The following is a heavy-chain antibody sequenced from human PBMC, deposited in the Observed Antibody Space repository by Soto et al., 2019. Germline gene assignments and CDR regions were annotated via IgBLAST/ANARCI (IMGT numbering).Heavy chain of an antibody. CDR2: VYYTGDT. D-gene: IGHD4-17*01. CDR1: SGPDRSHN. Sequence: QVQLQQSGPRLVKPSETLSLTCTVSSGPDRSHNWGWIRQPPGRGLEWIGYVYYTGDTAYNPSLRSRVSISAYTSTNDISLTRSSVTAAATAVYYCVRQGIDYLHGLVDVWGQGTMVSVSS. J-gene: IGHJ6*02. V-gene: IGHV4-59*08. CDR3: VRQGIDYLHGLVDV.